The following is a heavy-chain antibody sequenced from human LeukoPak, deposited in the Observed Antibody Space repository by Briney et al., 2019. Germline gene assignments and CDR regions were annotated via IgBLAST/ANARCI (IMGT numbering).Heavy chain of an antibody. Sequence: PGGSLRLSCAASGFPFSVFEMYWVRQAPGKGLEWVSYISSSGTTTYYADSVKGRFTISRDNAMSSLYLQMNSLRAEDTAVYYCTRPAVATPGVDPWGQGTLVTVSS. CDR3: TRPAVATPGVDP. CDR1: GFPFSVFE. V-gene: IGHV3-48*03. CDR2: ISSSGTTT. J-gene: IGHJ5*02. D-gene: IGHD5-12*01.